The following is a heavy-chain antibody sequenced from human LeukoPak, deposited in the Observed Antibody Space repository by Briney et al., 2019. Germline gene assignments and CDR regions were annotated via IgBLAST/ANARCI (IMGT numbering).Heavy chain of an antibody. CDR3: AIRGYAVHGSGYYDDY. V-gene: IGHV1-8*03. CDR2: MNPNSGTT. CDR1: GYTLTSYD. D-gene: IGHD3-22*01. Sequence: GASVNVSYKASGYTLTSYDINWVRQATGQGLEWMGWMNPNSGTTGYAQRFQGRVTITRNTSISTAYMELSSLRSEDTAVYYCAIRGYAVHGSGYYDDYWGQGTLVTVSS. J-gene: IGHJ4*02.